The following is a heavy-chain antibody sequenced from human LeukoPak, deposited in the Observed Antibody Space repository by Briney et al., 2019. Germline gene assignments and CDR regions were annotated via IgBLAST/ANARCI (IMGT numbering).Heavy chain of an antibody. CDR2: INHSGST. CDR1: GGSFSGYY. J-gene: IGHJ4*02. CDR3: AQRARYFDWLYSY. D-gene: IGHD3-9*01. V-gene: IGHV4-34*01. Sequence: SETLSLTCAVYGGSFSGYYWSWIRQPPGKGLEWIGEINHSGSTNYNPSLKSRATISVDTSKNQFSLKLSSVTAADTAVYYCAQRARYFDWLYSYWGQGTLVTVSS.